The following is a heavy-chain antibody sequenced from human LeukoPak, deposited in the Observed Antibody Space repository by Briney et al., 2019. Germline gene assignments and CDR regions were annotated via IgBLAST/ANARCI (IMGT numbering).Heavy chain of an antibody. D-gene: IGHD3-3*01. CDR3: AGYDFWSGLIY. CDR1: GYSISSGYY. CDR2: IYHSGST. Sequence: SGTLSLTCTVSGYSISSGYYWGWIRQPPGKGLEWIANIYHSGSTYYNPSLKSRVTISVDTSKNQFSLKLTSVTAADTAVYYCAGYDFWSGLIYWGQGTLVTAAS. J-gene: IGHJ4*02. V-gene: IGHV4-38-2*02.